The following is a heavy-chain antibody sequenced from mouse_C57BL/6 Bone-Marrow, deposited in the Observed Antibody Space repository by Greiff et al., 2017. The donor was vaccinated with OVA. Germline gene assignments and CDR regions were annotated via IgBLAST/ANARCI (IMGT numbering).Heavy chain of an antibody. J-gene: IGHJ1*03. V-gene: IGHV1-64*01. Sequence: QVQLQQPGAELVKPGASVKLSCKASGYTFTSYWMHWVKQRPGQGLEWIGMIHPNSGSTNYNEKFKSKATLTVDKSSSTAYMQLSSLTSEDSAVYYCAREAIYDGYYGWYFDVWGTGTTVTVSS. CDR3: AREAIYDGYYGWYFDV. CDR2: IHPNSGST. D-gene: IGHD2-3*01. CDR1: GYTFTSYW.